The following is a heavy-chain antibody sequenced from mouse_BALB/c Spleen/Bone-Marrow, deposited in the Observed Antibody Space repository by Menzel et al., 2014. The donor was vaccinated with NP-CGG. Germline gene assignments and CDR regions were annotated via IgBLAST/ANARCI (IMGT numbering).Heavy chain of an antibody. D-gene: IGHD4-1*01. V-gene: IGHV5-4*02. CDR2: ISDDGGNT. CDR3: ARETGPRAMDY. J-gene: IGHJ4*01. CDR1: GFTFSDYY. Sequence: EVKSVESGGGLVKPGGSLKLSCAASGFTFSDYYMFWVRQTPEKRLEWVATISDDGGNTYYRDSVKGRFTISRDNAKNKLNLQMSSLKSEDTATYHCARETGPRAMDYWGQGTSVTVSS.